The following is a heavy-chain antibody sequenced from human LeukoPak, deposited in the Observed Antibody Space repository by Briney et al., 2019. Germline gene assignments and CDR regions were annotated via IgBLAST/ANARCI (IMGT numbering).Heavy chain of an antibody. J-gene: IGHJ4*02. CDR1: GGTFSSYA. D-gene: IGHD4-17*01. Sequence: SVKVSCKASGGTFSSYAISWVRQAPGQGLEWMGRIIPIFGTANYAQKFQGRVTITTDESTSTAYKELSSLRSEDTAVYYCASGMISGYGDYGPRYYFDYWGQGTLVTVSS. CDR2: IIPIFGTA. CDR3: ASGMISGYGDYGPRYYFDY. V-gene: IGHV1-69*05.